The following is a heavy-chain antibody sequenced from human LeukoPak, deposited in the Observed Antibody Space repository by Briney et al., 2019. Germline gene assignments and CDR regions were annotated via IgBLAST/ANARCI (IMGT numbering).Heavy chain of an antibody. CDR1: GGSISSHY. V-gene: IGHV4-59*11. D-gene: IGHD2-15*01. Sequence: PSETLSLTCTVSGGSISSHYWSWIRQPPGKGLEWIGYIYYSGSTNYNPSLKSRVTISVDTSKNQFSLKLSSVTAAGTAVYYCARDSSGHCSGGSCYAFDYWGQGILVTVSS. J-gene: IGHJ4*02. CDR2: IYYSGST. CDR3: ARDSSGHCSGGSCYAFDY.